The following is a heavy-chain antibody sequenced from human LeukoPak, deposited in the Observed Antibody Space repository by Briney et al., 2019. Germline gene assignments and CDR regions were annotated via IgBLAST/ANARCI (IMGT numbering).Heavy chain of an antibody. D-gene: IGHD6-13*01. CDR2: IRQDGSDK. Sequence: GGSLRLSCVASGFTLSSYWVTWVRQAPGKGLEWVANIRQDGSDKYYMDSVKGRFTISRDNAKNSVYLQMNSLRVEDTAAYYCARGIAAAGSYWGQGTLVTVSS. CDR3: ARGIAAAGSY. V-gene: IGHV3-7*03. J-gene: IGHJ4*02. CDR1: GFTLSSYW.